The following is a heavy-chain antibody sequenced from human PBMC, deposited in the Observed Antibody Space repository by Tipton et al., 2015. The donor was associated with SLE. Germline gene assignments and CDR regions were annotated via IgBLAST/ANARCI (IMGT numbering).Heavy chain of an antibody. V-gene: IGHV4-39*07. J-gene: IGHJ6*03. CDR1: GGSISSSSYY. CDR2: IYYSGST. D-gene: IGHD3-3*01. CDR3: ARGVRDYYDFWSAHLGGDYYYYMDV. Sequence: GLVKPSETLSLTCTVSGGSISSSSYYWGWVRQPPGKGLEWIGNIYYSGSTYYNPSLKSRVTISIDTSKKQFSLNLSSVTAADTAVYYCARGVRDYYDFWSAHLGGDYYYYMDVWGKGTTVTVSS.